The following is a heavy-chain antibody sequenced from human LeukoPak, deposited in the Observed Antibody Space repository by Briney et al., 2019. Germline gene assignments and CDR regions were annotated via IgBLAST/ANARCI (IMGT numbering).Heavy chain of an antibody. CDR1: GFTFSSYE. V-gene: IGHV3-48*03. CDR3: ARFNWVTMVRGVSDDY. J-gene: IGHJ4*02. D-gene: IGHD3-10*01. Sequence: GGSLRLSCAASGFTFSSYEMNWVRQAPGKGLEWVSYISSSGSTIYYADSVKGRFTISRDNAKNSLYLRMNSLRAEDTAVYYCARFNWVTMVRGVSDDYWGQGTLVTVSS. CDR2: ISSSGSTI.